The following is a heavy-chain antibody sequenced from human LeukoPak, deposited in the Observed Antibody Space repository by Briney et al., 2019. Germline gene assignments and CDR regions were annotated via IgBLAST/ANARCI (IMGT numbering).Heavy chain of an antibody. Sequence: SQTLSLTCTVSGGSISSGGYYWSWIRQHPGKGLEWIGYIYCSGSTYYNPSLKSRVTISVDTSKNQFSLKLSSVTAADTAVYYCARGRYGSGSWWFDPWGQGTLVTVSS. CDR3: ARGRYGSGSWWFDP. J-gene: IGHJ5*02. V-gene: IGHV4-31*03. CDR2: IYCSGST. D-gene: IGHD3-10*01. CDR1: GGSISSGGYY.